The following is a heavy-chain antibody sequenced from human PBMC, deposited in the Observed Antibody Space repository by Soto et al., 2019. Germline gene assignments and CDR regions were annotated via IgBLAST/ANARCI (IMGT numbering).Heavy chain of an antibody. V-gene: IGHV4-61*01. D-gene: IGHD2-2*01. CDR3: ARADRGWLGVPAAVGGWFDP. CDR2: IYYSGST. CDR1: GGSVSSGSYY. Sequence: SETLSLTCTVSGGSVSSGSYYWSWIRQPPGKGLEWIGYIYYSGSTNYNPSLKSRVTISVDTSKNQFSLKLSSATAADTAVYYCARADRGWLGVPAAVGGWFDPWGQGTLVTVSS. J-gene: IGHJ5*02.